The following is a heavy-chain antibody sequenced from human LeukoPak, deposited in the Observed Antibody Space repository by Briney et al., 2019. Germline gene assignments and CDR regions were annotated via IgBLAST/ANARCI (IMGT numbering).Heavy chain of an antibody. CDR2: ISGSGGST. CDR1: GFTFDDYA. J-gene: IGHJ4*02. D-gene: IGHD3-22*01. CDR3: AKGWNYYDSSGYHFDY. V-gene: IGHV3-23*01. Sequence: GGPLRLSCAASGFTFDDYAMHWVRQAPGKGLEWVSAISGSGGSTYYADSVKGRFTISRDNSKNTLYLQMNSLRAEDTAVYYCAKGWNYYDSSGYHFDYWGQGTLVTVSS.